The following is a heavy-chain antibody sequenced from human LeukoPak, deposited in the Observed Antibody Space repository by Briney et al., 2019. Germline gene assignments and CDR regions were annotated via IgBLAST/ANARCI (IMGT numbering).Heavy chain of an antibody. CDR3: ARDKYYYDSSGQPSY. CDR1: GFTFSSYG. CDR2: IWYDGSNK. V-gene: IGHV3-33*01. D-gene: IGHD3-22*01. J-gene: IGHJ4*02. Sequence: GGSLRLSCAASGFTFSSYGMHWVRQAPGKGLEWVAVIWYDGSNKYYADSVKGRFTISRDNSKNTLYLQMNSLRAEDTAVYYCARDKYYYDSSGQPSYWGQGTLVTVSS.